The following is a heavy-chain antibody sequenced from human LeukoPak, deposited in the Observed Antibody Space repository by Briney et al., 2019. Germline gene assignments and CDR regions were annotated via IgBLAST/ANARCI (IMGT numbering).Heavy chain of an antibody. CDR2: IHHTGDA. CDR3: ARGSPFDY. J-gene: IGHJ4*02. Sequence: SETLSLTCTVSGGSVSGYFWSWVRQPPGKGLEFIGCIHHTGDAAYNPSLKSRVTISVDTSKNHFSLKLSSVTAADTAVYYCARGSPFDYWGQGTLVTVSS. CDR1: GGSVSGYF. D-gene: IGHD1-26*01. V-gene: IGHV4-59*02.